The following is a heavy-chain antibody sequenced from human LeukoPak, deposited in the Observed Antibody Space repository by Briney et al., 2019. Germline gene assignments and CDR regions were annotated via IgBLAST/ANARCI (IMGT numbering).Heavy chain of an antibody. CDR2: IYYSGST. J-gene: IGHJ3*02. D-gene: IGHD1-26*01. Sequence: SETLSLTCTVSGGSISSYYWSWIRQPPGKGLEWIGYIYYSGSTNYNPSLKSRVTISVDTSKNQFPLKLSSVTAADTAVYYCARAMRSGSSRDAFDIWGQGTMVTVSS. CDR3: ARAMRSGSSRDAFDI. CDR1: GGSISSYY. V-gene: IGHV4-59*01.